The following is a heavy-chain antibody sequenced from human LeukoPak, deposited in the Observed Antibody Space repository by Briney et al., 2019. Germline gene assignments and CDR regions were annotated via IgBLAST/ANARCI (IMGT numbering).Heavy chain of an antibody. CDR2: INPSDGSI. D-gene: IGHD4-23*01. J-gene: IGHJ2*01. CDR1: GYTFSNYY. CDR3: ARHPGKVTNDWYFDL. Sequence: ASVKVSCKASGYTFSNYYMHWVRQAPGQGLEWMGIINPSDGSIAYAQKFQGRVTMTRDTSTSTVYMELSSLRSDDTAVYYCARHPGKVTNDWYFDLWGRGTLVTASS. V-gene: IGHV1-46*01.